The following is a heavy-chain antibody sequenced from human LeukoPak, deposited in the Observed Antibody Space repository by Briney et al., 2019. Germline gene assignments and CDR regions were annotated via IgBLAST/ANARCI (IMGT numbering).Heavy chain of an antibody. V-gene: IGHV3-48*03. D-gene: IGHD6-13*01. CDR2: ISRTGNSI. CDR1: GFTLTSYE. Sequence: GGSLILSCAASGFTLTSYEMNWVRLAPGKGLEWISYISRTGNSIYYADSVKGRFTVSRDSAKNSLYLQMNSLRAEDTAVYYCARGPYSSNWYVDYWGQGTLVTVSS. CDR3: ARGPYSSNWYVDY. J-gene: IGHJ4*02.